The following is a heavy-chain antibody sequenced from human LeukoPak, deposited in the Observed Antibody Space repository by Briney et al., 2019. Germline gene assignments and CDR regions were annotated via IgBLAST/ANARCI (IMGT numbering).Heavy chain of an antibody. J-gene: IGHJ1*01. CDR3: ARGYYDILTGSRPEYFQH. D-gene: IGHD3-9*01. CDR1: GFTFSSYS. Sequence: RGSLRLSCAASGFTFSSYSMNWVRQAPGKGLEWVSSISGSAGRTYYADSVKGRLTISRDNSKNSLYLQLNSLKAEDTAVYYCARGYYDILTGSRPEYFQHWGQGTLVTVSS. CDR2: ISGSAGRT. V-gene: IGHV3-23*01.